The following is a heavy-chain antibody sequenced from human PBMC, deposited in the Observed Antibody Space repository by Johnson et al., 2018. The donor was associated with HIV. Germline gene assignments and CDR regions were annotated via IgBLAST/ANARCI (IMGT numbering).Heavy chain of an antibody. CDR1: GFTFSSYG. D-gene: IGHD6-6*01. CDR2: IWYDGSNK. Sequence: QVQLVESGGGVVQPGRSLRLSCAASGFTFSSYGMHWVRQAPGKGLEWVAVIWYDGSNKYYADSVKGRFTISRDNSKNTLYLQMNSLRAEDTAVYYCARVGQKLVPVPRGAFDIWGQGTMVTVSS. J-gene: IGHJ3*02. V-gene: IGHV3-33*01. CDR3: ARVGQKLVPVPRGAFDI.